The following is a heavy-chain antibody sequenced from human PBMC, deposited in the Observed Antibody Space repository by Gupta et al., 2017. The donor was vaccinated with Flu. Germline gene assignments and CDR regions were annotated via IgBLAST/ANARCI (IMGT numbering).Heavy chain of an antibody. CDR2: IWSDGSRG. CDR3: ARDNGVTCIDT. J-gene: IGHJ5*02. Sequence: QLHLVESGGGVVLPGGSLRLSCEATGLIFSRSGMHWVRQAPGKGLEWVTMIWSDGSRGYYADSVKGRFTVSRDNSKTIVYLEMNSLRVEDTALYYCARDNGVTCIDTWGQGTLVTVSS. V-gene: IGHV3-33*01. D-gene: IGHD2-8*01. CDR1: GLIFSRSG.